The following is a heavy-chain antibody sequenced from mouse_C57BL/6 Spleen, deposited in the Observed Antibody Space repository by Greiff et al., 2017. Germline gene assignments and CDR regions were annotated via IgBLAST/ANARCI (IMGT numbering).Heavy chain of an antibody. J-gene: IGHJ1*03. Sequence: QVQLQQPGAELVKPGASVKMSCKASCYTFPSYWITCVKQRPGQGLEWIGDLYPGSGSTNYTEKFKSKATLTVDTSSSTAYMQLSSRTSEDSAVYYCARGCYYYGSSPHSFDVWGTGTTVTVSA. D-gene: IGHD1-1*01. CDR3: ARGCYYYGSSPHSFDV. CDR1: CYTFPSYW. CDR2: LYPGSGST. V-gene: IGHV1-55*01.